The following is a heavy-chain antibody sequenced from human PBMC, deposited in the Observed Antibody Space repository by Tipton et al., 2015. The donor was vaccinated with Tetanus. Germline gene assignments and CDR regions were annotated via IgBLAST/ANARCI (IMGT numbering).Heavy chain of an antibody. CDR3: ARRGDYVFYYESSGYLWGATFDI. CDR2: VYYNGSA. D-gene: IGHD3-22*01. CDR1: GGSISSSFYN. V-gene: IGHV4-39*01. J-gene: IGHJ3*02. Sequence: GLVKPSETLSLSCTVSGGSISSSFYNWGWIRQPPGKGLEWIGNVYYNGSAFYSPSLKSRVNIFVDTSKNQFSLRVTSVTAADTAVYYCARRGDYVFYYESSGYLWGATFDIWGQGTMVSVSA.